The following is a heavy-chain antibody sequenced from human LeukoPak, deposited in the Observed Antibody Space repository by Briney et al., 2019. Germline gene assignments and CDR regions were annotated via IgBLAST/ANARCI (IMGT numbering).Heavy chain of an antibody. V-gene: IGHV4-39*01. CDR2: IYYSGST. CDR3: ARHRADIVVDRYDAFDI. D-gene: IGHD2-2*01. J-gene: IGHJ3*02. CDR1: GGSISSSSYY. Sequence: PSETLSLTCTVSGGSISSSSYYWGWIRQPPGKGLEWIGSIYYSGSTYYNPSLKSRVTISVDTSKNQFSLKLSSVTAADTAAYYCARHRADIVVDRYDAFDIWGQGTMVTVSS.